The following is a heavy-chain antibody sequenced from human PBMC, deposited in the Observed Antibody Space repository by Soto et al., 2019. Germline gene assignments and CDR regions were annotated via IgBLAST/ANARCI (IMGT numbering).Heavy chain of an antibody. CDR3: ARDPKTSGGQHWAFNYFDS. D-gene: IGHD7-27*01. Sequence: GGCLRLSCAASGFTFSSYAMSWVRQAPGKGPEWVARISYDGTNKFYADSVKGRFTISRDNSKSTRYLQVDSLRPEDAAVYYCARDPKTSGGQHWAFNYFDSWGQGTLVTVSS. V-gene: IGHV3-30-3*01. J-gene: IGHJ4*02. CDR1: GFTFSSYA. CDR2: ISYDGTNK.